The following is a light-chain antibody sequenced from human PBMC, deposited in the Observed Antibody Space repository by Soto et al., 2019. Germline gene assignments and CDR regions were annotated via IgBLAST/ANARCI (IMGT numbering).Light chain of an antibody. Sequence: DIPMTQSPSTLSASVGDRVTITCRASQSISSWLAWYQQKPGKAPKLLIYKASSLESGVPSRFSGSGSGTEFTLTISSLRPDDFATYYCQQYNSYPYTFGQGTKLEIK. CDR3: QQYNSYPYT. CDR1: QSISSW. V-gene: IGKV1-5*03. CDR2: KAS. J-gene: IGKJ2*01.